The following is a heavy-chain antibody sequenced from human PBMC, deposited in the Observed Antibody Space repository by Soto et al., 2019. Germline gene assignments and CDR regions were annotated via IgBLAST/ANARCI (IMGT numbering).Heavy chain of an antibody. CDR2: ISAYNGNT. CDR3: ARKWLASLFDY. J-gene: IGHJ4*02. CDR1: GYRFASYA. V-gene: IGHV1-18*01. D-gene: IGHD6-19*01. Sequence: ASVKVSCEASGYRFASYAMSWVRHAPEKGLEWMGWISAYNGNTNYAQKLQGRVTMTTHTSTSTAYMELRSLRSDVTAVYYCARKWLASLFDYWGQGTLVTVSS.